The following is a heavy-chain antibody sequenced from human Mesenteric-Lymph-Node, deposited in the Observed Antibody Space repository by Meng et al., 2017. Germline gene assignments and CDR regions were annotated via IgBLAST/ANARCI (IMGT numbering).Heavy chain of an antibody. CDR3: ARIRRQRWLQFDY. J-gene: IGHJ4*02. V-gene: IGHV5-51*01. D-gene: IGHD5-24*01. Sequence: GESLKISCKGSGYSFTSYWIGWVRQMPGKGLERMGIIYPGDSDTRYSPSFQGQVTISADKSISTAYLQWSSLKASDTAMYYCARIRRQRWLQFDYWGQGTRVTVSS. CDR1: GYSFTSYW. CDR2: IYPGDSDT.